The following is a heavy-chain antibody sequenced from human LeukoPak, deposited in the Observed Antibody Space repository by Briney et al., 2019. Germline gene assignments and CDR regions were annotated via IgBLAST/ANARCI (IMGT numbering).Heavy chain of an antibody. V-gene: IGHV1-58*01. CDR2: IVVGSGNT. J-gene: IGHJ3*02. CDR3: ARDSRDIVVVTAIESGAFDI. D-gene: IGHD2-21*02. Sequence: ASVKVSCKASGFTFTSSAVQWVRQARGQRLEWIGWIVVGSGNTNYAQKFQERVTITRDMSTSTAYMELSSLRSDDTAVYYCARDSRDIVVVTAIESGAFDIWGQGTMVTVSS. CDR1: GFTFTSSA.